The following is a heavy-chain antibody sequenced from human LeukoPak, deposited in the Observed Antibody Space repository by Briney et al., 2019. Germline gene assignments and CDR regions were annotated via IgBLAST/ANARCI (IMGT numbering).Heavy chain of an antibody. D-gene: IGHD6-6*01. CDR3: ARIRAYSSSSVDAFDI. CDR2: IYYSGST. V-gene: IGHV4-39*01. Sequence: PSETLSLTCTVSGGSISSSSYYWGWIRQPPGRGLEWIGSIYYSGSTYYNPSLKSRVTISVDTSKNQFSLKLSSVTAADTAVYYCARIRAYSSSSVDAFDIWGQGTMVTVSS. J-gene: IGHJ3*02. CDR1: GGSISSSSYY.